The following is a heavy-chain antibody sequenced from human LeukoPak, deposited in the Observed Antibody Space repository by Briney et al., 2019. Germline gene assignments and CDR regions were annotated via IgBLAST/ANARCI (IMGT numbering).Heavy chain of an antibody. D-gene: IGHD4-17*01. CDR3: AKGRDYGDPWVLNGFDP. CDR2: ISWNSGSI. CDR1: GFTFDDYA. V-gene: IGHV3-9*01. J-gene: IGHJ5*02. Sequence: GGSLRLSCAASGFTFDDYAMHWVRQAPGKGLEWVSGISWNSGSIGYADSVKGRFTISRDNAKNSLYLQMNSLRAEDTALYYCAKGRDYGDPWVLNGFDPWGQGTMVTVSS.